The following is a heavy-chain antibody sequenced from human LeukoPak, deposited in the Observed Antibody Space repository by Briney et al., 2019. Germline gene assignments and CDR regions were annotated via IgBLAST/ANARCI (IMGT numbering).Heavy chain of an antibody. V-gene: IGHV4-39*02. CDR1: GGSINDPNYY. CDR2: LFYDGTT. D-gene: IGHD6-13*01. Sequence: SETLSLTCNVFGGSINDPNYYWGWIRQSPGKELEWIGRLFYDGTTYYNPSLKSRVTISMDTSKNHFSLNLKSVTAADTAVYYCARDGKSAAGPYYYYMDVWGKGTTVTVSS. CDR3: ARDGKSAAGPYYYYMDV. J-gene: IGHJ6*03.